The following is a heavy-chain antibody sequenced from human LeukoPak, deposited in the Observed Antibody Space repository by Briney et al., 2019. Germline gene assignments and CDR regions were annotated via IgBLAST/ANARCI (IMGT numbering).Heavy chain of an antibody. CDR2: IILIFGTA. Sequence: SVKVSCKASGGTFISYAISWVRQAPGQGLEWMGGIILIFGTANYAQKFQGRVTITADESTSTAYMELSSLRSEDTAVYYCARDLVVVVAATIHYYYGMDVWGQGTTVTVSS. CDR3: ARDLVVVVAATIHYYYGMDV. J-gene: IGHJ6*02. D-gene: IGHD2-15*01. CDR1: GGTFISYA. V-gene: IGHV1-69*01.